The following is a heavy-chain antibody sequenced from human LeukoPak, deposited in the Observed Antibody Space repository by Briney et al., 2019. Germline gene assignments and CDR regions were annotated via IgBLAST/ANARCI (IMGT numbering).Heavy chain of an antibody. Sequence: PGGSLRLSCAASGFNFNRDWMIWVRQAPGKGLEWVANIKQDGSLKYYMDSVKGRFTISRDNAKNSLYLQMNSLRAEDTAVYYCVRYESPSDRSGYYDAFDIWGRGTMVTVSS. D-gene: IGHD3-22*01. CDR2: IKQDGSLK. V-gene: IGHV3-7*01. CDR1: GFNFNRDW. CDR3: VRYESPSDRSGYYDAFDI. J-gene: IGHJ3*02.